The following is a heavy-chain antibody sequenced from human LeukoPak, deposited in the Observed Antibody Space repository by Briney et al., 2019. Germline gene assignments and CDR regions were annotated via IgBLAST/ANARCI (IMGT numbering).Heavy chain of an antibody. CDR3: VKAASVLSDY. V-gene: IGHV3-53*01. J-gene: IGHJ4*02. CDR2: IYSGGST. Sequence: GGSLRLSCAASGFTVSSNYMSWVRQAPGKGLEWVSVIYSGGSTYYADSVKGRFTISRDNFKNTLYLQMNSLRAEDTAVYYCVKAASVLSDYWGQGTLVTVSS. CDR1: GFTVSSNY. D-gene: IGHD2-15*01.